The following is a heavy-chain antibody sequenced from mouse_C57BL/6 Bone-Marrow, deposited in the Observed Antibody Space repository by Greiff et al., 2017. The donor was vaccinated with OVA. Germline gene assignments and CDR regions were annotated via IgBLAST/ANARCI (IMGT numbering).Heavy chain of an antibody. CDR2: IDPENGDT. CDR3: TGYDYDGWYFDV. D-gene: IGHD2-4*01. V-gene: IGHV14-4*01. Sequence: VQLQQSGAELVRPGASVKLSCTASGFNITDDYMHWVKQRPEQGLEWIGWIDPENGDTEYASKFQGKATITADTSSNTAYLQLSSLTSEDTAVYYCTGYDYDGWYFDVWGTGTTVTVSS. J-gene: IGHJ1*03. CDR1: GFNITDDY.